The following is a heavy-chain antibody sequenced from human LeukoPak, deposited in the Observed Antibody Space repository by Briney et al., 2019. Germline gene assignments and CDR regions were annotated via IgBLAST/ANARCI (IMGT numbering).Heavy chain of an antibody. CDR1: GYTFTIYD. CDR2: MNPNSGNT. Sequence: GASVTVSCKASGYTFTIYDINWVRQATGQGLEWMGWMNPNSGNTGYAQKFQGRVTMTRNTSISTAYMELSSLRSEDTAVYYCARVYYDFWSGYYVDIFDYWGQGTLVTVSS. J-gene: IGHJ4*02. CDR3: ARVYYDFWSGYYVDIFDY. D-gene: IGHD3-3*01. V-gene: IGHV1-8*01.